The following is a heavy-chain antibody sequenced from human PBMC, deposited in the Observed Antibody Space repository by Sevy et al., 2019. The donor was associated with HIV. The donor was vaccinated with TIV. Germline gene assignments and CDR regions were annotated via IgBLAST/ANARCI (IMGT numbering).Heavy chain of an antibody. Sequence: GGSLRLSCAASGFTFDDYTMHWVRQAPGKGLEWVSLISWDGSNTYYVDSVKGRFTISRDNSKKSLYLQMNSLRTEDTALYYCAKGDDSRGYINFGYWGQGTLVTVSS. V-gene: IGHV3-43*01. CDR2: ISWDGSNT. CDR3: AKGDDSRGYINFGY. CDR1: GFTFDDYT. J-gene: IGHJ4*02. D-gene: IGHD3-22*01.